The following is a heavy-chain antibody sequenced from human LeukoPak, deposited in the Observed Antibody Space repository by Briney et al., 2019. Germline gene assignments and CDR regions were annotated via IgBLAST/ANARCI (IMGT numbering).Heavy chain of an antibody. CDR2: IIPIFGTA. CDR3: AREVGGSYYHY. D-gene: IGHD1-26*01. J-gene: IGHJ4*02. CDR1: GGTFSRYA. V-gene: IGHV1-69*05. Sequence: SVKVSCKXSGGTFSRYAISWVRQAPGQGLEWMGWIIPIFGTANYAQKFQGRVTITTDESTSTAYMELSSLRSEETAVYYCAREVGGSYYHYWGQGTLVTVSS.